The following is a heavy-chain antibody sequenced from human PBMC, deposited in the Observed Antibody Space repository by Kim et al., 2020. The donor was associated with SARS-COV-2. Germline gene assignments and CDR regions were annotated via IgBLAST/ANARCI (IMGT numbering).Heavy chain of an antibody. Sequence: SETLSLTCTVSGDSISGYYWSWIRQSPGTGLEWIGYSYYSRSTKYNPSLRSRVTISLDTSKNQISLKLRSVTAADTAVYYCAREGDYCSGGSCHDHGGQGTLVTVSS. V-gene: IGHV4-59*01. CDR3: AREGDYCSGGSCHDH. D-gene: IGHD2-15*01. J-gene: IGHJ5*02. CDR1: GDSISGYY. CDR2: SYYSRST.